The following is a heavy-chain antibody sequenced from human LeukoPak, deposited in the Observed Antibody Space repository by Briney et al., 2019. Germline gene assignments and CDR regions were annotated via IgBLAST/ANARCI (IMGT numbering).Heavy chain of an antibody. CDR2: ISGGGGST. Sequence: GGSLRPSCAASGFTFTSYSMNWVRQAPGKGLEWVSTISGGGGSTYYADSVKGRFTISRDNSKNTLYLQVNSLRAEDTAVYYCARDSLVFGVVTTFDYWGQGTLVTVSS. J-gene: IGHJ4*02. D-gene: IGHD3-3*01. CDR1: GFTFTSYS. V-gene: IGHV3-23*01. CDR3: ARDSLVFGVVTTFDY.